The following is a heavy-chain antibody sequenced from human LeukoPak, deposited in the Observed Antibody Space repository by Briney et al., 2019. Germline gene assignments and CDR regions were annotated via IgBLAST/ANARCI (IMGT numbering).Heavy chain of an antibody. CDR3: ARDYGDYYNWFDP. D-gene: IGHD4-17*01. CDR1: GYTFTSYY. CDR2: INPSGGST. Sequence: ASVKVSCKASGYTFTSYYMHWVRQAPGQGLESMGIINPSGGSTSYAQKFQGRVTMTRDTSTSTVYMELSSLRSEDTAVYYCARDYGDYYNWFDPWGQGTLVTVP. V-gene: IGHV1-46*01. J-gene: IGHJ5*02.